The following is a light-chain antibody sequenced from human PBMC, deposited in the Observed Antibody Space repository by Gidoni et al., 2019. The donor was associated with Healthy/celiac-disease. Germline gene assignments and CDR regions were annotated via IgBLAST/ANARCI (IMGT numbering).Light chain of an antibody. CDR1: QSLLHSDGKTY. V-gene: IGKV2D-29*01. CDR2: EVS. Sequence: IVMTPTPLSLSVTPGQPASISCKSSQSLLHSDGKTYLYWYLQKPGQPPQLLIYEVSNRFSGVPDRCSGRGSGTDVTLKISRGEAEDGGVYYGIQRIQLPLTFGGGTKVEIK. J-gene: IGKJ4*01. CDR3: IQRIQLPLT.